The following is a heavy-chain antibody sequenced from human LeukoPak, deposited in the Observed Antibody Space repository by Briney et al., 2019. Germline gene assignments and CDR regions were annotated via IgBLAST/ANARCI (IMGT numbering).Heavy chain of an antibody. D-gene: IGHD7-27*01. CDR1: GYTFTSYD. V-gene: IGHV1-8*01. CDR3: ARGPPNWGYDY. J-gene: IGHJ4*02. Sequence: ASVKVSCKASGYTFTSYDFNWVRQTTGQRPEWMGWMSPNSGDTGYAQKFQDRVTMTRDTSISTAHMELSSLRSDDTAVYYCARGPPNWGYDYWGPGTLVTVSS. CDR2: MSPNSGDT.